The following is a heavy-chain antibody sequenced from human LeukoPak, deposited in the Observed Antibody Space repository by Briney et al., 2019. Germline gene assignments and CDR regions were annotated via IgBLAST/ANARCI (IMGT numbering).Heavy chain of an antibody. J-gene: IGHJ6*02. CDR2: ISASGRTI. D-gene: IGHD1-20*01. Sequence: GRTLRLSCAASGFTFSRYVITWVRQAPGQGLEWLSYISASGRTIYYADSVKGRVTISRDNAKNSLYLQMNSLRAEYTAVYYCARGSLTGEYGMDVWGQGTTVTVSS. CDR3: ARGSLTGEYGMDV. CDR1: GFTFSRYV. V-gene: IGHV3-48*03.